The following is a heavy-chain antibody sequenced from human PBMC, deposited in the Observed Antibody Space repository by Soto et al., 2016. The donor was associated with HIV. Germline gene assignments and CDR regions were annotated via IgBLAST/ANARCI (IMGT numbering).Heavy chain of an antibody. V-gene: IGHV4-38-2*01. J-gene: IGHJ4*02. D-gene: IGHD2-2*01. CDR1: GYSITLGYY. Sequence: QVQLQESGPGLVKPSETLSLTCGISGYSITLGYYWAWIRQSPAKGLEWIGNINHSGTTYYNPSFKSRVTMSLDTSKNQFSLKLHSVTAADTAVYFCARLAGRYCSTTACHRYTNFNYWGPEPGHHLL. CDR2: INHSGTT. CDR3: ARLAGRYCSTTACHRYTNFNY.